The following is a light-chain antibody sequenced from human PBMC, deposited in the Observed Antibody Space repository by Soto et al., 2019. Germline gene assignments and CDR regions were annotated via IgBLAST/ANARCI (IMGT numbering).Light chain of an antibody. V-gene: IGKV1-9*01. CDR3: QQVKTYPRT. CDR1: QAVPNN. Sequence: DIHLTQSPSFLFASVGDRVTSTCLPSQAVPNNMAWYQQKPGKPAKLLIYEESTLHSGVPSRFSGRKSGTQFTLTIDRLQPEDFATYYCQQVKTYPRTFGGGTEVDI. CDR2: EES. J-gene: IGKJ4*01.